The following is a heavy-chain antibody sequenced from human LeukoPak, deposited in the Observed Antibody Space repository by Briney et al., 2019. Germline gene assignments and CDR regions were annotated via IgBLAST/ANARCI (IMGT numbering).Heavy chain of an antibody. D-gene: IGHD6-19*01. Sequence: SETLSLTCTVSGGSISGHTYYWDWLRQPPGKGLEWIGTVYYTGTPFYNASLKSRVAISLDTSKSQFSLQLSPVTAADTAIYYCARLTALAGHRGAFDIWGQGTMVTVSS. V-gene: IGHV4-39*01. CDR2: VYYTGTP. CDR3: ARLTALAGHRGAFDI. J-gene: IGHJ3*02. CDR1: GGSISGHTYY.